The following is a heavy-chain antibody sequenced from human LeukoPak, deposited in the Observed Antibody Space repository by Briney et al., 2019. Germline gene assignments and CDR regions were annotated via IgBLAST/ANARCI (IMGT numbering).Heavy chain of an antibody. V-gene: IGHV4-34*01. J-gene: IGHJ4*02. CDR2: INHSGST. CDR3: ARGLDQLIYS. CDR1: GGSFSGYY. Sequence: PSETLSLTCAVYGGSFSGYYWSWIRQPPGKGLEWIGEINHSGSTNYNPSLKSRVTISVDTSKNQFSLKLSAVTAADTAVYYCARGLDQLIYSWGQGNLVTVSS. D-gene: IGHD3-16*01.